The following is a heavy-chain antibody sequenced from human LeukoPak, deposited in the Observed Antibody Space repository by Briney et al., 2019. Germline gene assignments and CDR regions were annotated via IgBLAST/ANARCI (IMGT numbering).Heavy chain of an antibody. D-gene: IGHD6-13*01. CDR1: GFTFSTYN. CDR2: ISSDGTTI. V-gene: IGHV3-74*01. CDR3: AKRHSSTWYFN. Sequence: PGGSLRLSCAASGFTFSTYNMNWVRQAPGKGLVWVSRISSDGTTITYADSVKGRFTISRDNAKTTVYLQMNRLRAEDTAVYYCAKRHSSTWYFNWGQGTLVTVSS. J-gene: IGHJ4*02.